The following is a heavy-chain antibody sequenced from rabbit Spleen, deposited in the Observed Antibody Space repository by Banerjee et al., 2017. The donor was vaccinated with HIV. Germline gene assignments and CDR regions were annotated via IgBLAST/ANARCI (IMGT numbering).Heavy chain of an antibody. D-gene: IGHD1-1*01. CDR2: IYGGSGGST. Sequence: QEQLEESGGGLVQPGASLTLTCTASGISFSNYNFICWVRQAPGKGLECIACIYGGSGGSTWYASWAKGRFTISKTSSTTVTLQMTSLTAADTATYFCARDLVAVIGWNFNLWGQGTLVTVS. CDR3: ARDLVAVIGWNFNL. V-gene: IGHV1S45*01. J-gene: IGHJ4*01. CDR1: GISFSNYNF.